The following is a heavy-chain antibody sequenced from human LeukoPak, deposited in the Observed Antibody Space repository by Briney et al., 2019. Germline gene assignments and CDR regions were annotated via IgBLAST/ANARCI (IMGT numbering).Heavy chain of an antibody. V-gene: IGHV3-33*01. CDR2: IWYDGSNK. CDR3: AREGNRSSTSCYTGAFDI. J-gene: IGHJ3*02. D-gene: IGHD2-2*02. CDR1: GFTFSSYG. Sequence: PGGSLRLSCAASGFTFSSYGMNWVRQAPGKGLEWVAIIWYDGSNKYYADSVKGRFTISRDNSKNTLYLQMNSLRAEDMAVYYCAREGNRSSTSCYTGAFDIWGQGTMVTVSS.